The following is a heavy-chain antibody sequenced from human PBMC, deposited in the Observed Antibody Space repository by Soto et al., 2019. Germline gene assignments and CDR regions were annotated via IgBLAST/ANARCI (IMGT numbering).Heavy chain of an antibody. D-gene: IGHD6-13*01. Sequence: SETMSLTCTVSGGSISSYYRSWIRQPPGKGLEWIGYIYYSGSTNYNPSLKSRVTISVDTSKNQFSLKLSSVTAADTAVYYCARQEYSSSWLAITYFDDWGQGTLVTVP. CDR2: IYYSGST. CDR3: ARQEYSSSWLAITYFDD. V-gene: IGHV4-59*08. J-gene: IGHJ4*02. CDR1: GGSISSYY.